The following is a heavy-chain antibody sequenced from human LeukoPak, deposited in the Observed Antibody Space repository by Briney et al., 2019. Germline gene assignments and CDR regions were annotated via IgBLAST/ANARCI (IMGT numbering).Heavy chain of an antibody. V-gene: IGHV3-74*01. Sequence: GGSLRLSCAASGFTFSSYWMHWVRQAPGKGLVWVSRINSDGSSTSYADSVKGRFTISRDNAKNTLYLQMNSLRAEDTAVYYCALVMTTVTVVAFDIWGQGTMVTVSS. CDR2: INSDGSST. J-gene: IGHJ3*02. D-gene: IGHD4-17*01. CDR3: ALVMTTVTVVAFDI. CDR1: GFTFSSYW.